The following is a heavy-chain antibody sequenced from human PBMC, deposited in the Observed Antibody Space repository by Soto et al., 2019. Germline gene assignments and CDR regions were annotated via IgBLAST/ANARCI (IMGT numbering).Heavy chain of an antibody. CDR2: IWGDGSKK. J-gene: IGHJ6*02. CDR1: GFTFSSYG. V-gene: IGHV3-33*01. Sequence: QVQLVESGGGVVQPGRSLRLSCAASGFTFSSYGMHWVRQTPAKGLEWVALIWGDGSKKYYADSVRGRLTISRDNSQNTLHRQRSSLRAEDTAGYYCAGERCQLLHPIEHYYGLDVWGQGTTVTLPS. D-gene: IGHD2-2*02. CDR3: AGERCQLLHPIEHYYGLDV.